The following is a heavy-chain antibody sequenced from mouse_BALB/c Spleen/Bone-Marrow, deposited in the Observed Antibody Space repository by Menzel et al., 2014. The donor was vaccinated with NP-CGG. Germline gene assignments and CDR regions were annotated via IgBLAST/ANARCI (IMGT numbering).Heavy chain of an antibody. D-gene: IGHD1-1*01. Sequence: VQLQQSGAELVKPRASVKLSCTASGFNIKDTYMYWVKQRPEQGLEWIGRIDPANGNTKYDPKFQGKATITADTSSNTAYLQLSSLTSEDTTVYYCARYYYGSSLFDYWGQGTTLTVSS. CDR3: ARYYYGSSLFDY. J-gene: IGHJ2*01. CDR2: IDPANGNT. V-gene: IGHV14-3*02. CDR1: GFNIKDTY.